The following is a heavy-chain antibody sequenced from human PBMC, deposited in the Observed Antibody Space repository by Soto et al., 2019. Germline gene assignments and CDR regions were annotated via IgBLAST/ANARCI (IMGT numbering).Heavy chain of an antibody. D-gene: IGHD1-26*01. V-gene: IGHV4-61*01. Sequence: PSETLSLTCTVSGGSVSSGNYYWSWIRQPPGKGLEWIGYIYYSGSTNYNPSLKSRVTISVDTSENQFSLTLSSVTAADTAVYHCARDRGWGFDYWGQGMLVTVSS. CDR1: GGSVSSGNYY. CDR3: ARDRGWGFDY. J-gene: IGHJ4*02. CDR2: IYYSGST.